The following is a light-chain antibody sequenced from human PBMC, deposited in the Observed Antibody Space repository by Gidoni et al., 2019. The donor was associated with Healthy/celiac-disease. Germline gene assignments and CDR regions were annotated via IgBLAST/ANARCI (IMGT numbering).Light chain of an antibody. CDR2: SNN. CDR1: SPNIGSNT. V-gene: IGLV1-44*01. Sequence: QSVLPQPPSASGAPGQRVTISCSGSSPNIGSNTVNWYQQLPGTAPKLLIYSNNQRPSGVPDLFSGSTSGTSASLAISGLQAEDDADYYCAAWDDSLNGWVFGGGTKLTVL. CDR3: AAWDDSLNGWV. J-gene: IGLJ3*02.